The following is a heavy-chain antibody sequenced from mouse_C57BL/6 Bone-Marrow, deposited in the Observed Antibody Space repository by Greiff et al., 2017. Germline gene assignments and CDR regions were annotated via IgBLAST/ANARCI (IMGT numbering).Heavy chain of an antibody. Sequence: VQLQQSGPELVKPGASVKISCKASGYSFTGYYMNWVKQSPEKSLEWIGEINPSTGGTTYNQKFKAKATLTVDKSSSTAYMQLKSLTSEDSAVYYGARRDSYHWYFDVWGRGTTLTVSS. J-gene: IGHJ1*03. CDR3: ARRDSYHWYFDV. CDR2: INPSTGGT. D-gene: IGHD2-12*01. V-gene: IGHV1-42*01. CDR1: GYSFTGYY.